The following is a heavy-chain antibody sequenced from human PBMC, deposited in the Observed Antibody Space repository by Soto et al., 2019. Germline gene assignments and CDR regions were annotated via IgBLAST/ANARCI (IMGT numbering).Heavy chain of an antibody. Sequence: SETLSLTCTVSGGSISSYYWSWIRQPPGRGLEWIGYISYSGSTNYNPSLKSRVTISVDTSKNQFSLKLSSVTAADTAVYYCVRELSGWYYFDYWGQGTLVTVSS. D-gene: IGHD6-19*01. J-gene: IGHJ4*02. CDR2: ISYSGST. V-gene: IGHV4-59*01. CDR3: VRELSGWYYFDY. CDR1: GGSISSYY.